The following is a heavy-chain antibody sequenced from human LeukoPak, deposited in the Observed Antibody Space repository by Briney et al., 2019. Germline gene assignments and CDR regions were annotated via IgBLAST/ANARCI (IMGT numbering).Heavy chain of an antibody. CDR3: ARDLIGWSLDP. Sequence: GGSLRLSCAASGFSLSGFEMNWVRQAPGKGLEWIAYVDNDGWATSYYADSVKGRFTITRDDAKSSLYLQMDSLTVEDTAVYYCARDLIGWSLDPWGQGTLVSVSS. CDR1: GFSLSGFE. CDR2: VDNDGWAT. V-gene: IGHV3-48*03. J-gene: IGHJ5*02. D-gene: IGHD2-2*03.